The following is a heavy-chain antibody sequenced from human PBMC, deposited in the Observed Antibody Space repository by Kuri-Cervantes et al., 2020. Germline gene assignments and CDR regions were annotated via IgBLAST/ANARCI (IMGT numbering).Heavy chain of an antibody. V-gene: IGHV1-2*04. Sequence: ASVKVSCKASGYTFTGYYMHWVRQAPGQGLKWMGWINPNSGGTNYAQKFQGWVTMTRDTSISTAYMELSRLRSDDTAVYYCARRYLDGGADYWGQGTLVTVSS. CDR1: GYTFTGYY. CDR2: INPNSGGT. D-gene: IGHD3/OR15-3a*01. J-gene: IGHJ4*02. CDR3: ARRYLDGGADY.